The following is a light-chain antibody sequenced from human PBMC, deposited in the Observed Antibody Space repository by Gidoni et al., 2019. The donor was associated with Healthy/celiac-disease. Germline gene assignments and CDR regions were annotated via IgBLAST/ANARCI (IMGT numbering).Light chain of an antibody. J-gene: IGKJ3*01. CDR1: QSISSW. V-gene: IGKV1-5*03. CDR2: KAS. Sequence: DIQMTQSPSTLSASVGDRVTITCRASQSISSWLAWYQQKPGKAPKLLIYKASSLESGVPSRFSGSGSGTEFTLTISSLQPDDFATYYCQQYNSLGIFGPGTKVDIK. CDR3: QQYNSLGI.